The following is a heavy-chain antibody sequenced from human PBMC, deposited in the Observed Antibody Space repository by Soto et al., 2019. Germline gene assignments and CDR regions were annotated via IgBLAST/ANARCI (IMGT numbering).Heavy chain of an antibody. V-gene: IGHV4-59*02. CDR2: IYYSGST. CDR3: ASFSRSSSTYYFDY. D-gene: IGHD6-13*01. J-gene: IGHJ4*02. CDR1: GGSVSSYY. Sequence: SETLSLTCTVSGGSVSSYYWSWVRQPPGKGLEWIGYIYYSGSTNYNPSLKSRVTISVDTSKNQCSLKLSSVTAADTAVYYCASFSRSSSTYYFDYWGQGTLVTVSS.